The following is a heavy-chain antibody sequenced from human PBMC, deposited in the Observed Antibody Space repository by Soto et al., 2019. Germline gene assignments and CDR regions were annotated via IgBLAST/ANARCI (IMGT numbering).Heavy chain of an antibody. CDR3: AKDPTMVRGVIPLSHLDS. D-gene: IGHD3-10*01. CDR2: ISYDGSNK. CDR1: GFTFSSYG. Sequence: QVQLVESGGGVVQPGRSLRLSCAASGFTFSSYGMHWVRQAPGKGLEWVAVISYDGSNKYYADSVKGRFTISRDNSKNTLYVQMISLRAEDTAVYYCAKDPTMVRGVIPLSHLDSWGQGTLVTVSS. V-gene: IGHV3-30*18. J-gene: IGHJ4*02.